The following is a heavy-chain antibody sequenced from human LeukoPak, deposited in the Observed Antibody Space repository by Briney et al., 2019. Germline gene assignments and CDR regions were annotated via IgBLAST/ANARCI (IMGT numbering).Heavy chain of an antibody. CDR3: ARARGYSYGPYYDY. CDR1: GGSISSYY. Sequence: KPSETLSLTCTVSGGSISSYYWSWIRQPPGKGLEWIGYIYYSGSTNYNPSLKNRVTISVDTSKNQFSLKLSSVTAADTAVYYCARARGYSYGPYYDYWGQGTLVTVSS. D-gene: IGHD5-18*01. CDR2: IYYSGST. V-gene: IGHV4-59*01. J-gene: IGHJ4*02.